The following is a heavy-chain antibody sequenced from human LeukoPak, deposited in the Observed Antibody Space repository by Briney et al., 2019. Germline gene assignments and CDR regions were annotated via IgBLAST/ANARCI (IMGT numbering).Heavy chain of an antibody. Sequence: SETLSLTCTVSGGSMSADHWNWIRQPPGKGLEWIGYVYYSGNTNYNPSLKSRVTISIDTSKNQSSLKLSSVTAADTAVYYCARRNDFGIWGQGTMVTVSS. CDR2: VYYSGNT. CDR1: GGSMSADH. J-gene: IGHJ3*02. V-gene: IGHV4-59*08. CDR3: ARRNDFGI.